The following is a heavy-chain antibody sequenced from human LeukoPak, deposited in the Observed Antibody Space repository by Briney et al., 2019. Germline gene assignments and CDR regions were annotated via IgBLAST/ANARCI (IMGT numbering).Heavy chain of an antibody. CDR3: ARGRYYDSSGYYYTGYYYYMDV. J-gene: IGHJ6*03. Sequence: SETLSLTCTVSGGSISSYYWSWIRQPPGKGLEWIGYIYYSGSTNYNPSLESRVTISVDTSKNQFSLKLSSVTAADTAVYYCARGRYYDSSGYYYTGYYYYMDVWGKGTTVTVSS. V-gene: IGHV4-59*01. D-gene: IGHD3-22*01. CDR2: IYYSGST. CDR1: GGSISSYY.